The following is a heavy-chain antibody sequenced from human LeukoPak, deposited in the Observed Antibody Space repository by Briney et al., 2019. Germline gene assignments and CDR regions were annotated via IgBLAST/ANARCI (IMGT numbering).Heavy chain of an antibody. CDR2: IYYSGST. J-gene: IGHJ6*02. CDR1: GGSISSSSYY. CDR3: AGFDLGITMVRGTVGYYYGMDV. Sequence: KTSETLSLTCTVSGGSISSSSYYWGWIRQPPGKGLEWIGSIYYSGSTYYNPSLKSRVTISVDTSKNQFSLKLSSVTAADTAVYYCAGFDLGITMVRGTVGYYYGMDVWGQGTTVTVSS. V-gene: IGHV4-39*01. D-gene: IGHD3-10*01.